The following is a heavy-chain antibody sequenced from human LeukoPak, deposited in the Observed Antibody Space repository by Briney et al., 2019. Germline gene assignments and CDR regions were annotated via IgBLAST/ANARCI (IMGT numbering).Heavy chain of an antibody. CDR1: GGTFSSYA. V-gene: IGHV1-69*06. J-gene: IGHJ4*02. CDR3: ARGPESGIAVAGKFYYFDY. Sequence: GSSVKVSCKASGGTFSSYAISWVRQAPGQGLEWMGGIIPIFGTANYAQKFQGRVTITADKSTSTAYMELSSLRSEDTAVYYCARGPESGIAVAGKFYYFDYWGQGTLVTVSS. D-gene: IGHD6-19*01. CDR2: IIPIFGTA.